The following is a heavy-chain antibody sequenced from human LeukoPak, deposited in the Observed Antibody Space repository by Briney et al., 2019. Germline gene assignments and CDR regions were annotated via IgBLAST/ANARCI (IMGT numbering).Heavy chain of an antibody. V-gene: IGHV1-8*01. CDR1: GYTFTSYD. D-gene: IGHD2-8*01. CDR3: ARDGDIVLMVYATSFDY. Sequence: GASVKVSCKASGYTFTSYDINWVRQATGQGLEWMGWMNPNSGNTGYAQKFQGRVTMTRNTSISTAYMELSSLRSDDTAVYYCARDGDIVLMVYATSFDYWDQGALVTVSS. J-gene: IGHJ4*02. CDR2: MNPNSGNT.